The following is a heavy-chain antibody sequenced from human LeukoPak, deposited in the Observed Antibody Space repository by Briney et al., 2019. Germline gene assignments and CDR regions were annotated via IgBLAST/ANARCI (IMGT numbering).Heavy chain of an antibody. J-gene: IGHJ4*02. D-gene: IGHD3-10*01. CDR1: GFTFSSYG. CDR3: ARHYYGSGSYYNGSDY. Sequence: GRSLRLSCAASGFTFSSYGMHWVRQAPGKGLEWVAVIWYDGSNKYYADSVKGRFTISRDNSKNMLYLQMNSLRAEDTAVYYCARHYYGSGSYYNGSDYWGQGTLVTVSS. V-gene: IGHV3-33*01. CDR2: IWYDGSNK.